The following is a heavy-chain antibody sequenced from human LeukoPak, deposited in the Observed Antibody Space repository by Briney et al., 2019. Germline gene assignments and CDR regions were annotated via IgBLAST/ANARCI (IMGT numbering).Heavy chain of an antibody. CDR1: GGSISGYY. J-gene: IGHJ4*02. CDR3: ARHQMRYSYGTLFDY. D-gene: IGHD5-18*01. Sequence: SETLSLTCTVSGGSISGYYWSWIRQPPGKGLEWIGYIYYTGSTNYNPSLKSRVTISVDTSKNQFSLRLSSVTATDTAEYFCARHQMRYSYGTLFDYWGQGTLVTVSS. CDR2: IYYTGST. V-gene: IGHV4-59*08.